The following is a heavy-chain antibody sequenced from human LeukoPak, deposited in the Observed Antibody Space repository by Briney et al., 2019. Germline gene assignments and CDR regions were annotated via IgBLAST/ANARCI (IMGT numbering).Heavy chain of an antibody. V-gene: IGHV4-30-4*01. CDR3: ARESVQYDSSGYPISSINPFDY. J-gene: IGHJ4*02. Sequence: SQTLSLTCTVSGGSISSGDYYWSWIRQPPGKGLEWIGYIYYSGSTYYNPSLKSRVTISVDTSKNQFSLKLSSVTAADTAVYYCARESVQYDSSGYPISSINPFDYWGQGTLVTVSS. CDR2: IYYSGST. CDR1: GGSISSGDYY. D-gene: IGHD3-22*01.